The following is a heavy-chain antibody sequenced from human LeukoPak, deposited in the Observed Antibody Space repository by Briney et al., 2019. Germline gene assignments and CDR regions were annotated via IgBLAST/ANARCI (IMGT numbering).Heavy chain of an antibody. V-gene: IGHV3-30*18. J-gene: IGHJ4*02. Sequence: GGSLRLSCAASGFTLSSYGMHWVRQAPGKGLEWVAVISYDGSNKYYADSVKGRFTISRDNSKNTLYLQMNSLRAEDTAVYYCAKDWGSGENYFDYWGQGTLVTVSS. CDR2: ISYDGSNK. CDR3: AKDWGSGENYFDY. CDR1: GFTLSSYG. D-gene: IGHD3-16*01.